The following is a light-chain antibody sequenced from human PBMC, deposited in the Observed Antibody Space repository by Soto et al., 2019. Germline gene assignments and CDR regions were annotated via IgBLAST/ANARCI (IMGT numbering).Light chain of an antibody. CDR1: QNVRSN. J-gene: IGKJ1*01. V-gene: IGKV3-15*01. Sequence: EFVIEQSPATLSVAPGERATLSCRASQNVRSNLAWYQQKPGQAPRLLIYGASTRATGIPARFSGRGSGTEFILTISSLQSEDFAVYYCQQYDDLPETFGQGPRVDIK. CDR3: QQYDDLPET. CDR2: GAS.